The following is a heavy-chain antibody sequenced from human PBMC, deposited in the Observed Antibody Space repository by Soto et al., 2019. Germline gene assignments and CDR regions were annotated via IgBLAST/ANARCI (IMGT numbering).Heavy chain of an antibody. Sequence: PSETLSLTCTVSGGSISSYYWSWIRQPPGKGLEWIGYIYYGGSTNYNPSLKSRVTISVDTSKNQFSLKLSSVTAADTAVYYCARSPRSMVRGWDWFDPWGQGTLVTVSS. CDR1: GGSISSYY. V-gene: IGHV4-59*01. CDR2: IYYGGST. CDR3: ARSPRSMVRGWDWFDP. D-gene: IGHD3-10*01. J-gene: IGHJ5*02.